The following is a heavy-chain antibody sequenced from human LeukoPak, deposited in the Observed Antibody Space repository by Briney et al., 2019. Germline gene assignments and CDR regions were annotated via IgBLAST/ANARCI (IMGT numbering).Heavy chain of an antibody. Sequence: GASVKVSCKASGYTFTGYYMHWVRQAPGQGLEWMGWINPNSGGTNYAQKFQGRVTMTRDTSISTAYMELSRLRSDDTAVYYCAGDRYYYDCSGYLDYWGQGTLVTVSS. CDR2: INPNSGGT. CDR1: GYTFTGYY. J-gene: IGHJ4*02. V-gene: IGHV1-2*02. D-gene: IGHD3-22*01. CDR3: AGDRYYYDCSGYLDY.